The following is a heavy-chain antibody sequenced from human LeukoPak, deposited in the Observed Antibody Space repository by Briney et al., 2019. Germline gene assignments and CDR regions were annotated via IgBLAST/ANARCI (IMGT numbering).Heavy chain of an antibody. CDR2: ISGSAATI. CDR3: ARAGSNSPLYYMDV. D-gene: IGHD2/OR15-2a*01. J-gene: IGHJ6*03. CDR1: GFTFSNYG. V-gene: IGHV3-21*01. Sequence: GGSLRLSCAASGFTFSNYGMTWVRQAPGKGLEWVSSISGSAATISYADSVKGRFTISRDNAKNSLYLQMNSLRAEDTAVYYCARAGSNSPLYYMDVWGKGTTVTVSS.